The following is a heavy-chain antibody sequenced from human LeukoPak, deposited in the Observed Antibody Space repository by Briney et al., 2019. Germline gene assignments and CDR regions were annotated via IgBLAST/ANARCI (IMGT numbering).Heavy chain of an antibody. D-gene: IGHD6-13*01. CDR1: GYTFTSYG. Sequence: ASVKVSYKASGYTFTSYGISWVRQAPGQGLEWMGWISAYNGNTNYAHKLQGRVTMTTDTSTSTAYMELRSLRSDDTAVYYCARHRISSSWYPMGFQHWGQGTLVTVSS. CDR3: ARHRISSSWYPMGFQH. CDR2: ISAYNGNT. V-gene: IGHV1-18*01. J-gene: IGHJ1*01.